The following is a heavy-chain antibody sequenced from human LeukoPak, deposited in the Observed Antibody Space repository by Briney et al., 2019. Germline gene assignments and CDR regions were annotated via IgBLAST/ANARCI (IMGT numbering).Heavy chain of an antibody. Sequence: GGSLRLSCAASGFTFSSFAMSWVRQAPGKGLEWVSAISGSGGSTFYADSVKGRFTISRDNSKNALFLQMNGLRAEDTAVYYCAKDRSCSGSSCNVGSWGQGTMVTVSS. V-gene: IGHV3-23*01. CDR1: GFTFSSFA. CDR3: AKDRSCSGSSCNVGS. D-gene: IGHD2-2*01. J-gene: IGHJ3*01. CDR2: ISGSGGST.